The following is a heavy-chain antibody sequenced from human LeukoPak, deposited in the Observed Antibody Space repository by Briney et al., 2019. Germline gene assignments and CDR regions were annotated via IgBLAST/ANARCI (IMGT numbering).Heavy chain of an antibody. CDR1: GFTFSSYA. Sequence: PGGSLRLSCAASGFTFSSYAMSWVRQAPGKGLEWVSAISGSGGSTYYADSVKGRFTISGDNSKNTLYLQMNSLRAEDTAVYYCAKLSVVVVAATSVDYWGQGTLVTVSS. CDR2: ISGSGGST. J-gene: IGHJ4*02. V-gene: IGHV3-23*01. CDR3: AKLSVVVVAATSVDY. D-gene: IGHD2-15*01.